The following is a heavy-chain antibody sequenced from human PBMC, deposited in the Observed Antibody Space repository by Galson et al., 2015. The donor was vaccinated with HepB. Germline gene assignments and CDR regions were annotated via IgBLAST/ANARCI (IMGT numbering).Heavy chain of an antibody. CDR3: ARDPEDGWEAFDI. CDR1: GFTFSSYS. J-gene: IGHJ3*02. D-gene: IGHD1-26*01. V-gene: IGHV3-21*01. Sequence: SLRLSCAASGFTFSSYSMNWVRQAPGKGLEWVSSISSSSSYIYYADSVKGRFTISRDNAKNSLYLQMNSLRAEDTAVYYCARDPEDGWEAFDIWGQGTMVTVSS. CDR2: ISSSSSYI.